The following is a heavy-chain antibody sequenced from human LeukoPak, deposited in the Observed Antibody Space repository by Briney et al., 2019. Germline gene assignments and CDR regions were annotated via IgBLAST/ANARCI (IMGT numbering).Heavy chain of an antibody. CDR2: FYSSTRT. V-gene: IGHV4-61*09. CDR1: GDSLTSGSRY. J-gene: IGHJ6*04. D-gene: IGHD4-17*01. CDR3: ARCMSELDYGDYAYYYHMDV. Sequence: DPSQTLSLTCTVSGDSLTSGSRYWSWIRQPAGKGLEWIGHFYSSTRTTYNPSLESRVTISGDTAKNQFSPKLDSVTAADTAVYFCARCMSELDYGDYAYYYHMDVWGKGTTVTVSS.